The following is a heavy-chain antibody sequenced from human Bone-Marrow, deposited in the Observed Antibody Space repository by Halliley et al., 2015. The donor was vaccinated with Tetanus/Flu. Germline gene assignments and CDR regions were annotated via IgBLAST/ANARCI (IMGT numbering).Heavy chain of an antibody. Sequence: SLRLSCAASGFRFDDYGMSWVRQVPGKGLEWVSGINWNGDTSGYAESVRGRFIISRDNAKNSLYLQINSLRVEDTALYHCARAFSNSLYWYFDLWGRGSLVTVSS. CDR1: GFRFDDYG. V-gene: IGHV3-20*01. CDR3: ARAFSNSLYWYFDL. D-gene: IGHD2-2*01. CDR2: INWNGDTS. J-gene: IGHJ2*01.